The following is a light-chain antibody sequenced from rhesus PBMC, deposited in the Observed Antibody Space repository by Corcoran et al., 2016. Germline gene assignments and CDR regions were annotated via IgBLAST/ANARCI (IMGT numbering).Light chain of an antibody. CDR1: QGISNY. CDR2: YAS. V-gene: IGKV1S14*01. CDR3: QQHNSYPRT. J-gene: IGKJ1*01. Sequence: DIQMTQSPSSLSASVGDTVTITCRASQGISNYLACYQQTPGKAPKPLIYYASNLESGVPSRFSGTGSGTDFTLNISSLQPEDFATDYCQQHNSYPRTFGQGTKVEIK.